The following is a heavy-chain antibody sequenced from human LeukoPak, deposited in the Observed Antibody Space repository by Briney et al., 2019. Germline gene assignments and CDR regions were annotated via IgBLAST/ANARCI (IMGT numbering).Heavy chain of an antibody. V-gene: IGHV4-59*01. CDR3: AREFNDDVWSGSYFDY. Sequence: SETLSLTCTVSGGSISSYYWSWIRQPPGKGLEWIGYIYYSGSTNYNPSLKSRVTISVDTSKNQFSLKLSSVTAAETAVYYCAREFNDDVWSGSYFDYGGQGTLVTV. CDR1: GGSISSYY. D-gene: IGHD3-3*01. J-gene: IGHJ4*02. CDR2: IYYSGST.